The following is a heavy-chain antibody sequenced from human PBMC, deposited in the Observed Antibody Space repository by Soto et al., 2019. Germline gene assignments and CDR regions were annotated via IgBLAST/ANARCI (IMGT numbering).Heavy chain of an antibody. Sequence: QVQLVQSGGEVKKPGASVKVSCKTSGYSFTTYGISWVRQDPGQGLEWMGWISAYNANTNYAQTLQDRGTMPTHRSTSTDQLEQTSLRSAATAVYNWAREAPAPYNYSGMDVWAQEGTVPVSS. J-gene: IGHJ6*02. CDR3: AREAPAPYNYSGMDV. CDR1: GYSFTTYG. CDR2: ISAYNANT. D-gene: IGHD6-6*01. V-gene: IGHV1-18*01.